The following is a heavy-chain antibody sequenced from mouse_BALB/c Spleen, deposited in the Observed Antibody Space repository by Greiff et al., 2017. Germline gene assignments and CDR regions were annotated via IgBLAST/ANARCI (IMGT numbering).Heavy chain of an antibody. Sequence: VQLKESGAELVKPGASVKLSCTASGFNIKDTYMHWVKQRPEQGLEWIGRIDPANGNTKYDPKFQGKATITADTSSNTAYLQLSSLTSEDTAVYYCARDWVTGGAYWGQGTLVTVSA. J-gene: IGHJ3*01. CDR3: ARDWVTGGAY. V-gene: IGHV14-3*02. CDR1: GFNIKDTY. CDR2: IDPANGNT. D-gene: IGHD4-1*01.